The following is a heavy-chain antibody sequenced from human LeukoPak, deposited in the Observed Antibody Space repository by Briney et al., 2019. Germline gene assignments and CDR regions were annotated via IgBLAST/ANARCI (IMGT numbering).Heavy chain of an antibody. CDR1: GFTVTDNY. CDR2: IHSGGNT. CDR3: VSHSNSLTSYSFDY. D-gene: IGHD3-9*01. J-gene: IGHJ4*02. V-gene: IGHV3-53*01. Sequence: PGGSLRPSCAASGFTVTDNYMSWVRQAPGKGLEWVSIIHSGGNTYYADSVKGRFTLSRDHSKNTLSLQMNSLGAEDTAMYYCVSHSNSLTSYSFDYWGQGTLVTVSS.